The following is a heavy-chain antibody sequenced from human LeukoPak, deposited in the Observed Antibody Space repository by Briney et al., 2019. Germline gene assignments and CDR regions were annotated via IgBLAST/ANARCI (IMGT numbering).Heavy chain of an antibody. CDR3: ARTPFLYDFWSGYHDY. V-gene: IGHV4-30-4*01. CDR1: GGSISSGDYY. D-gene: IGHD3-3*01. J-gene: IGHJ4*02. CDR2: IYYSGST. Sequence: PSETLSLTCTVSGGSISSGDYYWSWIRQPPGKGLEWIGYIYYSGSTYYNPSLKSRVTISVDTSKNQFSLKLSSVTAADTAVYYCARTPFLYDFWSGYHDYWGQGTLVTVSS.